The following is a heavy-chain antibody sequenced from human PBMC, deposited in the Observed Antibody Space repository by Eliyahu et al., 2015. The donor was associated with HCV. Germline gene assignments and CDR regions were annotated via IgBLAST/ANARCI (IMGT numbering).Heavy chain of an antibody. CDR3: TTDQGYGDYFVQ. Sequence: NAWMNWVRQAPGKGLEWVGRIKSKTDGGTTDYAAPVKGRFTISRDDSKNTLYLQMNSLKTEDTAVYYCTTDQGYGDYFVQWGQGTLVTVSS. V-gene: IGHV3-15*07. J-gene: IGHJ4*02. D-gene: IGHD4-17*01. CDR1: NAW. CDR2: IKSKTDGGTT.